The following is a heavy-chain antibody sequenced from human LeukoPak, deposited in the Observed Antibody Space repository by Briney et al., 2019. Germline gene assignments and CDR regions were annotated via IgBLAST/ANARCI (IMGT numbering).Heavy chain of an antibody. CDR2: IYSGGST. V-gene: IGHV3-66*01. CDR3: ARDYTGGDCGARAFDL. Sequence: GGSLRLSCAASGFTVSSNYMSWVGQAPGKGLEWVAVIYSGGSTYYAGSVKGRVTITRDNAKNTLYLQMNSLRAEDTAVYYCARDYTGGDCGARAFDLWGQGTSVSVSS. CDR1: GFTVSSNY. D-gene: IGHD2-21*02. J-gene: IGHJ3*01.